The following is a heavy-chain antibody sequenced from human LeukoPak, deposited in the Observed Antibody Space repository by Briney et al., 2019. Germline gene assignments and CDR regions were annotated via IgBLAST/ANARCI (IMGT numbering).Heavy chain of an antibody. Sequence: GGALKQSCTAPGFTFSYHWMTWVRQAPGKVLEWVATIKGDGSHSSYGASVRGRFTISRDNAKNSLTLEMDSLRVEDTAVNADVSGSPVWANWGQGNLVTVSS. D-gene: IGHD1-26*01. J-gene: IGHJ1*01. CDR1: GFTFSYHW. V-gene: IGHV3-7*01. CDR3: VSGSPVWAN. CDR2: IKGDGSHS.